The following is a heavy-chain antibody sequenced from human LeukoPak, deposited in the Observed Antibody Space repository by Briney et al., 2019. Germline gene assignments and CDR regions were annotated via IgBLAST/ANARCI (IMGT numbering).Heavy chain of an antibody. Sequence: SETLSLTCAVSGGSISSSNWWSWVRQPPGKGLEWIGSIYYSGSTYYNPSLKSRVTISVDASKNQFSLKLSSVTAADTAVYYCARHFLSKVGATCDYWGQGTLVTVSS. D-gene: IGHD1-26*01. CDR3: ARHFLSKVGATCDY. CDR1: GGSISSSNW. CDR2: IYYSGST. J-gene: IGHJ4*02. V-gene: IGHV4-39*01.